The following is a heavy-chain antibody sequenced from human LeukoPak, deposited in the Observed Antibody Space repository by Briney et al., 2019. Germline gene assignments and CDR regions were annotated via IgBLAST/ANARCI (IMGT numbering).Heavy chain of an antibody. CDR3: ARDSGYYYDSSGYYYEPYYFDY. J-gene: IGHJ4*02. CDR1: GYTFTGYY. CDR2: INPNSGGT. V-gene: IGHV1-2*06. Sequence: ASVKVSCKASGYTFTGYYMHWVRQAPGQGLEWMGRINPNSGGTNYAQKFQGRVTMTRDTSISTAYMELSRLRSDDTAVYYCARDSGYYYDSSGYYYEPYYFDYWGQGTLVNVSS. D-gene: IGHD3-22*01.